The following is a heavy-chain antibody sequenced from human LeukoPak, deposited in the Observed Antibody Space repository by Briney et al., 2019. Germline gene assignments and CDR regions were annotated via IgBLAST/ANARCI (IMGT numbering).Heavy chain of an antibody. D-gene: IGHD3-22*01. CDR3: ARETGGDSSGTFDY. Sequence: PSETLSLTCTVSGGSISSSSYYWGWIRQPPGKGLEWIGSIYYSGSTYYNPSLKSRVTISVDTSKNQFSLKLSSVTAADTAVYYCARETGGDSSGTFDYWGQGTLVTVSS. CDR1: GGSISSSSYY. V-gene: IGHV4-39*02. J-gene: IGHJ4*02. CDR2: IYYSGST.